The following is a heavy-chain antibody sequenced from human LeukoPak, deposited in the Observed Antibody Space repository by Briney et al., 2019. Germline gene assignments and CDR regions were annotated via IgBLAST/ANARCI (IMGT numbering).Heavy chain of an antibody. CDR1: GGSISSYY. J-gene: IGHJ5*02. CDR3: ARGAGWSLWWFDP. Sequence: SETLSLTCTVSGGSISSYYWSWIRQPPGKGLEWIGNISHSGSTNYNPSLTSRVTMSVDTSKNRFSLNLISVTAADTAVYYCARGAGWSLWWFDPWGQGTLVTVSS. D-gene: IGHD6-19*01. V-gene: IGHV4-59*01. CDR2: ISHSGST.